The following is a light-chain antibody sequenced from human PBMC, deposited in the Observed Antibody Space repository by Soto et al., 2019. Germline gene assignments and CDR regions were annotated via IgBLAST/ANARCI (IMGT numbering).Light chain of an antibody. V-gene: IGLV1-44*01. CDR1: GSNIGSNT. Sequence: QSVLTQPPSASGTPGQRVTISCAGSGSNIGSNTVNWYQQLPGTAPKLLIYSNNQRPSGVPDRFSGSKSGTSASLAISGLQSEDEAAYYCAAWDDSLNGYVFGTGTKVTVL. CDR2: SNN. CDR3: AAWDDSLNGYV. J-gene: IGLJ1*01.